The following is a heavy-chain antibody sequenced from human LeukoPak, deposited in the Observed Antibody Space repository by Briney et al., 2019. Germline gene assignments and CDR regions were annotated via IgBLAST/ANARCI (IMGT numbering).Heavy chain of an antibody. CDR3: ARSTYYYDSSGYLYPSFFDY. V-gene: IGHV3-48*03. D-gene: IGHD3-22*01. CDR1: GFTFSSYE. CDR2: ISSSGSTI. J-gene: IGHJ4*02. Sequence: QPGGSLRLSCAASGFTFSSYEMNWVRQAPGKGLEWVSYISSSGSTIYYADSVKGRFTISRDNAKNSLYLQMNSLRDEDTAVYYCARSTYYYDSSGYLYPSFFDYWGQGNLVTVSS.